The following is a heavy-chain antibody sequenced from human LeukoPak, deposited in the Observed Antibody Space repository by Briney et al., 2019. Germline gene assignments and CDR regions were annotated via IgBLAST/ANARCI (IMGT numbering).Heavy chain of an antibody. D-gene: IGHD2-15*01. V-gene: IGHV4-30-2*01. CDR3: ARVEVGAANRQWYGMDV. CDR2: IYHSGNT. CDR1: GGSISSGGYS. J-gene: IGHJ6*02. Sequence: SETLSLTCAVSGGSISSGGYSWSWIRQPPGKGLEWIGYIYHSGNTNYNPSLKSRVTISIDTSKSLFSLKLNSVTAADTAVYYCARVEVGAANRQWYGMDVWGQGTTVTVSS.